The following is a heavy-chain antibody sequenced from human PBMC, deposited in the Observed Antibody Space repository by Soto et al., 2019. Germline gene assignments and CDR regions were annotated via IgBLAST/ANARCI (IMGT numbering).Heavy chain of an antibody. Sequence: GGSLRLSCAASGFTFSSYGMHWVRQAPGKGLEWVAVISYDGSNKYYADSVKGRFTISRDNSKNTLYLQMNSLRAEDTAVYYCAKEIRRRDVGPDYWGQGTLVTVSS. CDR1: GFTFSSYG. CDR3: AKEIRRRDVGPDY. V-gene: IGHV3-30*18. CDR2: ISYDGSNK. D-gene: IGHD1-26*01. J-gene: IGHJ4*02.